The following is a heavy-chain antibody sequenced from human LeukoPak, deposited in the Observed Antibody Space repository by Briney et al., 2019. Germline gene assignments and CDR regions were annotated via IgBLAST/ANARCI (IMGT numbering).Heavy chain of an antibody. CDR1: GFTFSSYA. D-gene: IGHD3-9*01. Sequence: GGSLRLSCAASGFTFSSYAMSWVRQAPGQGLEWVSGLSGSGRATYYTHSVKGRFTISRENSKNRMFLHMNSLRVDDTAVYYCARQRVMLTGTGGTWIDPWGQGTLVTVSS. V-gene: IGHV3-23*05. CDR2: LSGSGRAT. J-gene: IGHJ5*02. CDR3: ARQRVMLTGTGGTWIDP.